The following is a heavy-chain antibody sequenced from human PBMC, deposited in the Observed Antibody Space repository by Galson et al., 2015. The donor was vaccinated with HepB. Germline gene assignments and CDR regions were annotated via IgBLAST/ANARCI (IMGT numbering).Heavy chain of an antibody. CDR2: IRYDESNK. CDR1: GFTFSNYG. J-gene: IGHJ4*02. V-gene: IGHV3-30*02. D-gene: IGHD6-19*01. CDR3: AKDQYKVAGSFDH. Sequence: SLRLSCAASGFTFSNYGMHWVRQAPGKGLAWVAFIRYDESNKYYADSVKGLFTISRDNSKNTLYLQMNSLRAEDTAVYYCAKDQYKVAGSFDHWGQGTLVTVSS.